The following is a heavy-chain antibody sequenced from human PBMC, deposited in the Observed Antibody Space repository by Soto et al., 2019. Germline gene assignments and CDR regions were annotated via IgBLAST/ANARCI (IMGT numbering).Heavy chain of an antibody. CDR3: ARVNPQYSSPNLDY. Sequence: QVQLQESGPGLVKPSQTLSLTCTVSGGSISSGGYYWSWIRQHPGKGLEWIGYIYYSGSTYYNPSLKSRVTISVDTSKSQFSLKLSSVTAADTAVYYCARVNPQYSSPNLDYWGQGTLVTVSS. D-gene: IGHD6-6*01. V-gene: IGHV4-31*03. CDR2: IYYSGST. J-gene: IGHJ4*02. CDR1: GGSISSGGYY.